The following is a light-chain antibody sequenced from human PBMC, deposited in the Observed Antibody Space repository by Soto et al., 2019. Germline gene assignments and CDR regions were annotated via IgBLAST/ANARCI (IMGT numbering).Light chain of an antibody. V-gene: IGKV3-20*01. CDR2: GAS. J-gene: IGKJ1*01. Sequence: EIVLTQSPGPLSWSPGERATLSCRASQSVSSSYLAWYQQKPGQAPRLLIYGASSRATGIPDRFSGSGSGTDFTLTISRLEPEDFAVYYCQQYGSSPQTFGQGTKVDIK. CDR1: QSVSSSY. CDR3: QQYGSSPQT.